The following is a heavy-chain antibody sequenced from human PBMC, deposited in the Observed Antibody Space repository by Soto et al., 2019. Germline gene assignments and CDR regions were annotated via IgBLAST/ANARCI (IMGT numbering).Heavy chain of an antibody. D-gene: IGHD3-9*01. J-gene: IGHJ2*01. CDR1: GGSFSGYY. Sequence: QVQLQQWGAGPLRPLETLSLTCGVSGGSFSGYYWSWIRQSPGKGLECIGEINDRGSINYNPSLKRRVSISVDTSKNHYSLNLRSVAASYTAVYYCAREIYDIWTGPPWVWYFDLWGRGTLVT. V-gene: IGHV4-34*01. CDR3: AREIYDIWTGPPWVWYFDL. CDR2: INDRGSI.